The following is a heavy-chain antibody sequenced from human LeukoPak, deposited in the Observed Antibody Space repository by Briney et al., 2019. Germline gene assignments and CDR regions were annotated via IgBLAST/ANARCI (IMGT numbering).Heavy chain of an antibody. CDR1: GFTFRTYG. V-gene: IGHV3-30*03. J-gene: IGHJ4*02. CDR2: MSYDGSNK. CDR3: ARVSKSVGATIHFDY. Sequence: GRSLRLSCEASGFTFRTYGMHWVRQAPGKGLEWVALMSYDGSNKDYTDSVKGRFTISRDNAKNSLYLQMNSLRAEDTAVYYCARVSKSVGATIHFDYWGQGTLVTVSS. D-gene: IGHD1-26*01.